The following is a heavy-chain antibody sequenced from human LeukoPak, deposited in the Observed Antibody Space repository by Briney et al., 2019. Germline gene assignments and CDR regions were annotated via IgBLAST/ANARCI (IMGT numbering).Heavy chain of an antibody. Sequence: GASVKVSRKASGYTFTSYGISWVRQAPGQGLEWMGWISAYSGNTNYAQRLQGRVTMTTDTSTSTAYMELRSLRSDDTAVYYCARDIAVVVVVPAAIGWFDPWGQGTLVTVSS. CDR3: ARDIAVVVVVPAAIGWFDP. J-gene: IGHJ5*02. CDR1: GYTFTSYG. CDR2: ISAYSGNT. D-gene: IGHD2-2*01. V-gene: IGHV1-18*01.